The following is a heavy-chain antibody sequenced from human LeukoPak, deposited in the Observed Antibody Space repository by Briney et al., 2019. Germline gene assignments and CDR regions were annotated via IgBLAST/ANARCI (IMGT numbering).Heavy chain of an antibody. CDR2: MSNDGSNK. CDR1: GFSFSKYA. D-gene: IGHD3-10*01. J-gene: IGHJ4*02. V-gene: IGHV3-30*14. Sequence: HPGRSLRLSCAASGFSFSKYAMDWVRQAPGKGLEWVAVMSNDGSNKYYADSVKGRFTISRDNSKNTLYLQMNSLRAEDTAVYYCARGGGYYGSGSYYKFDYWGQGTLVTVSS. CDR3: ARGGGYYGSGSYYKFDY.